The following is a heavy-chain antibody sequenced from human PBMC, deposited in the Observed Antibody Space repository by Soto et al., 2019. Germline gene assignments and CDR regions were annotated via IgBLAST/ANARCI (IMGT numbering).Heavy chain of an antibody. CDR2: ISTHNFNR. Sequence: QVQLEQSGAEVKKPGDSVKVSCKASGYTFTHFYITWVRQAPGQGLERMGAISTHNFNRNYAQKFRGRVTLTTEKSTNTAYMDLRSLTSDDTAVYYCARDEGGYDILTGYYKAHHFDYWGQGVPVTVSS. CDR3: ARDEGGYDILTGYYKAHHFDY. J-gene: IGHJ4*02. V-gene: IGHV1-18*01. CDR1: GYTFTHFY. D-gene: IGHD3-9*01.